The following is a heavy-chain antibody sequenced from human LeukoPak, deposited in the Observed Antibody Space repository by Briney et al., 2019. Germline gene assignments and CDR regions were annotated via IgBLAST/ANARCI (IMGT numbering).Heavy chain of an antibody. Sequence: GGSLRLSCAASGFTFSSYSMNWVRQAPGKGLEWVSSISSSSSYIYYADSVKGRFTISRDNAKNSLYLQMNSLRAEDTAVYYCARELDYCSSTSCYLDVHGAFDIWGQGTMVTVSS. CDR3: ARELDYCSSTSCYLDVHGAFDI. J-gene: IGHJ3*02. CDR2: ISSSSSYI. D-gene: IGHD2-2*01. V-gene: IGHV3-21*01. CDR1: GFTFSSYS.